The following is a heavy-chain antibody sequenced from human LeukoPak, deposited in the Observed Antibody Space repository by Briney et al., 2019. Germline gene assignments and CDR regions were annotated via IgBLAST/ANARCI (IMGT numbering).Heavy chain of an antibody. CDR2: SGRS. Sequence: SGRSNYNPSLKHPASMSVDTSKNKFSLRLTSVTAADMAVYYSTRDRFGRTTAFDYWGQGALVTVSS. D-gene: IGHD3-10*01. CDR3: TRDRFGRTTAFDY. V-gene: IGHV4-4*07. J-gene: IGHJ4*02.